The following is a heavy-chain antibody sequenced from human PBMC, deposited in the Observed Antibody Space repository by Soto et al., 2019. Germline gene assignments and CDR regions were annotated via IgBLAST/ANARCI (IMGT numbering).Heavy chain of an antibody. CDR2: IHHSGST. CDR3: ARARQYCSSTSCYLDP. Sequence: SETLSLTCGVSGDSISSSNWCNWVRQPPGKGLEWIGEIHHSGSTSYNPSLKSRVTISVDKSKNQFSLKLNSVIAADTAVYYCARARQYCSSTSCYLDPWGQGTLVTVSS. D-gene: IGHD2-2*01. J-gene: IGHJ5*02. V-gene: IGHV4-4*02. CDR1: GDSISSSNW.